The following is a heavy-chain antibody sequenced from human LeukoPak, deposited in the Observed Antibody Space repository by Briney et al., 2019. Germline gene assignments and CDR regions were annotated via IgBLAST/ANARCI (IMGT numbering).Heavy chain of an antibody. CDR1: GFTFSSYA. D-gene: IGHD6-13*01. J-gene: IGHJ5*02. CDR3: AKEKESSSWYRSNWFDP. V-gene: IGHV3-23*01. Sequence: GGSLRLSCAASGFTFSSYAMSWVRQAPGKGLEWVSAISGSGGSTYYADPVKGRFTISRDNSKNTLYLQMNSLRAEDTAVYYCAKEKESSSWYRSNWFDPWGQGTLVTVSS. CDR2: ISGSGGST.